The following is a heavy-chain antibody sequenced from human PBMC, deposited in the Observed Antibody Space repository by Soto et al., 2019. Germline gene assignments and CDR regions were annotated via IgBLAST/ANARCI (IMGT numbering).Heavy chain of an antibody. Sequence: PGGSLRLSCAASGFTFSSYAMHWVRQAPGKGLEWVAVISYDGSNKYYADSVKGRFTISRDNSKNTLYLQMNSLRAEDTAVYYCARDEPFRIAVAVLDYWGQGTLVTVSS. V-gene: IGHV3-30-3*01. CDR3: ARDEPFRIAVAVLDY. CDR2: ISYDGSNK. J-gene: IGHJ4*02. D-gene: IGHD6-19*01. CDR1: GFTFSSYA.